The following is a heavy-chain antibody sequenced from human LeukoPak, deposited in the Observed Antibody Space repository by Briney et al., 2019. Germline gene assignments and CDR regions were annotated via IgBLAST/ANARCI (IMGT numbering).Heavy chain of an antibody. J-gene: IGHJ4*02. CDR3: ARCGYCSGGDCSLSCPDF. V-gene: IGHV3-74*01. Sequence: PGGSLRLSCAASGFTFSSYWVHWVRQAPGKGLVWVSRINTDGTSTYHVDSVKGRFTISRDNAKNTLYLQLNSLRVEDTAVYYCARCGYCSGGDCSLSCPDFWGQGTLVTVSS. CDR1: GFTFSSYW. D-gene: IGHD2-21*02. CDR2: INTDGTST.